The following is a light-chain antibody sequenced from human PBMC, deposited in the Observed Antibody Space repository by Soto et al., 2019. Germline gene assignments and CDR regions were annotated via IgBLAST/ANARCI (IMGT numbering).Light chain of an antibody. J-gene: IGKJ1*01. CDR3: QHYSAFSVT. Sequence: DIQMTQSPSTLSASVGDRVAITCRASQNIGDLLAWYQLKPGEAPKLLIYKASYLETGVPSRFSGSGSGTEFTFHISSLQPGDLATYYCQHYSAFSVTFGQGTNVDIK. CDR2: KAS. CDR1: QNIGDL. V-gene: IGKV1-5*03.